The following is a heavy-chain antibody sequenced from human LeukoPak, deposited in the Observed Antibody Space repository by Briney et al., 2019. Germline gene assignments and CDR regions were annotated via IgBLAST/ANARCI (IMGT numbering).Heavy chain of an antibody. V-gene: IGHV4-30-2*01. CDR1: GGSISSGGYY. CDR2: IYHSGST. J-gene: IGHJ3*02. Sequence: SETLSLTCTVSGGSISSGGYYWSWIRQPPGKGLEWIGYIYHSGSTYCNPSLKSRVTISVDRSKNQFSLKLSSVTAADTAVYYCARVRGIAGNPGAFNIWAQGKMATVSS. D-gene: IGHD6-13*01. CDR3: ARVRGIAGNPGAFNI.